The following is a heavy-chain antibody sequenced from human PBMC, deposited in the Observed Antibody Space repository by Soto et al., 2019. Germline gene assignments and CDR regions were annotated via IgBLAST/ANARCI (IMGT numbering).Heavy chain of an antibody. CDR1: GLTFRTYL. CDR3: PTYHDSDWETYRFRL. Sequence: GGSLRLSCRTSGLTFRTYLMSWVRQAPGKGLEWVANIKTDGSEEYYADSVEGRFTISRDNTKNSLYLQMNSLRADDTAMYYCPTYHDSDWETYRFRLWGQGTLVTVFS. J-gene: IGHJ4*02. V-gene: IGHV3-7*01. D-gene: IGHD3-16*02. CDR2: IKTDGSEE.